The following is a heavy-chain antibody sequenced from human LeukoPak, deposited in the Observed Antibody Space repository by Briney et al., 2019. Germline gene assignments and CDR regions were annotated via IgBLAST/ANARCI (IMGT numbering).Heavy chain of an antibody. CDR1: GGSIKSSDYY. J-gene: IGHJ4*02. D-gene: IGHD6-19*01. CDR2: IYYNEAT. V-gene: IGHV4-39*07. Sequence: SETLSLTCSVSGGSIKSSDYYWGWIRQPQGKGLEWVGTIYYNEATQYNPSLKSRVTISVDTSKNQFSLRLSSVTAADTAVYYCARGHRWLSQTSPGDSWGQGILVTVSS. CDR3: ARGHRWLSQTSPGDS.